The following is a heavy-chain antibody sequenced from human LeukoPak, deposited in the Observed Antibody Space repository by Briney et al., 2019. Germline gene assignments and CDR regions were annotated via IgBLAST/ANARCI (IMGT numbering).Heavy chain of an antibody. CDR2: IYPGDSDT. CDR1: GYNFTSYW. J-gene: IGHJ4*02. V-gene: IGHV5-51*01. Sequence: GESLKISCKASGYNFTSYWIGWVRQMPGKGLEWMGIIYPGDSDTYYSPSFQGQVTISADKSVSTAYLQWSSLKASDSAIYYCATRSDGYSQFDFWGQGTLVTVSS. CDR3: ATRSDGYSQFDF. D-gene: IGHD5-24*01.